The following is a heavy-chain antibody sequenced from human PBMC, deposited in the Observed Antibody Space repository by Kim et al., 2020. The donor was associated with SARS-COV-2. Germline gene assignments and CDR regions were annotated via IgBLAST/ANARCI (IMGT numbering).Heavy chain of an antibody. Sequence: GGSLRLSCAASGFTFSDYYMSWIRQAPGKGLEWVSHISSGSSYTNYADSVKGRFTISRDNAKNSLYLQMSSLRAEDTAVYYCARADGGSSSRGLGECYLDYWGQGTLVSVSS. J-gene: IGHJ4*02. CDR2: ISSGSSYT. D-gene: IGHD6-6*01. CDR3: ARADGGSSSRGLGECYLDY. CDR1: GFTFSDYY. V-gene: IGHV3-11*05.